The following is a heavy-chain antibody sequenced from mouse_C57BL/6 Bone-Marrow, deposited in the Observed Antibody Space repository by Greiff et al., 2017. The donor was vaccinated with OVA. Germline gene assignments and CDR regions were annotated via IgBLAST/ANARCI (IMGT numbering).Heavy chain of an antibody. CDR2: IYPRSGNT. D-gene: IGHD1-1*01. CDR1: GYTFTSYG. CDR3: ARYYGSSYHYWYCDV. Sequence: QVQLQQSGAELARPGASVKLSCKASGYTFTSYGISWVKQRTGQGLEWIGEIYPRSGNTYYNEKFKGKATLTADKSSSTAYMELRSLTSEDSAVYFCARYYGSSYHYWYCDVWGTGTTVTVS. V-gene: IGHV1-81*01. J-gene: IGHJ1*03.